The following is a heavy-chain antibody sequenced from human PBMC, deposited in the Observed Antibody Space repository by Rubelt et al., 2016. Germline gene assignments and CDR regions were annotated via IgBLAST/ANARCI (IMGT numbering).Heavy chain of an antibody. CDR3: ARHPTVTTRGYCYYIDV. CDR1: GAPIGGYY. D-gene: IGHD4-11*01. CDR2: VFYGGST. Sequence: QVQLQESGPGLVKPSETLSLTCTVSGAPIGGYYWTWIRQPPGKGLEWIGYVFYGGSTKYNSSLNSRVTISVDTAKNQFSPKLCAGTAADTAGYDGARHPTVTTRGYCYYIDVWGKGTTVTVSS. J-gene: IGHJ6*03. V-gene: IGHV4-59*08.